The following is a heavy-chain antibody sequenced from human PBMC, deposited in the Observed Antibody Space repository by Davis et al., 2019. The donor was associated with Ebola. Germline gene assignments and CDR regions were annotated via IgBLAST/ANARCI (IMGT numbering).Heavy chain of an antibody. V-gene: IGHV4-59*12. CDR1: GGSISRYS. CDR3: ARAATVTTNLNWFDP. D-gene: IGHD4-17*01. J-gene: IGHJ5*02. CDR2: IYYSGST. Sequence: SETLSLTCIVSGGSISRYSWSWIRQPPGKALEWIGYIYYSGSTNYNPSLKSRVTISVDTSKNQFSLKLSSVTAADTAVYYCARAATVTTNLNWFDPWGQGTLVTVSS.